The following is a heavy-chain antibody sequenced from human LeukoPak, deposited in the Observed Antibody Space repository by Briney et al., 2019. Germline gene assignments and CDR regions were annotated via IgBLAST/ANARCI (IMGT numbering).Heavy chain of an antibody. CDR1: GNYW. Sequence: PGGSLRLSCAASGNYWMHWVRQAPGKGLEWVSVISGGGTGTYYADSVKGRFTISRDNSKNTFYLQMNNLRAEDTARYYCAKDLARGDYGDYGVFDYWGQGTLVTVSS. CDR2: ISGGGTGT. D-gene: IGHD4-17*01. CDR3: AKDLARGDYGDYGVFDY. V-gene: IGHV3-23*01. J-gene: IGHJ4*02.